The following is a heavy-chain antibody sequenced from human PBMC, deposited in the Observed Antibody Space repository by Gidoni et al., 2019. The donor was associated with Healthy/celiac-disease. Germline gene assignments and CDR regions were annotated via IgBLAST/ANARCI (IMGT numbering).Heavy chain of an antibody. CDR1: GFTVEEYA. D-gene: IGHD2-21*02. Sequence: EVQLVESGGGLVQPGRSLRLSWAASGFTVEEYAMHWVRQAPGKGMEGVSGISWNCCSIGSADSVKGRFTISRANAKNSLYLQMNSLIAEDTALSYCAKDSTSGGDCYSFDYWGQGTLVTVSS. CDR2: ISWNCCSI. J-gene: IGHJ4*02. V-gene: IGHV3-9*01. CDR3: AKDSTSGGDCYSFDY.